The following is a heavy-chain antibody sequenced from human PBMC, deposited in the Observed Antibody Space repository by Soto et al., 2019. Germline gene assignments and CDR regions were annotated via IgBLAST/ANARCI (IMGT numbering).Heavy chain of an antibody. CDR1: GFTFSSYW. V-gene: IGHV3-7*01. Sequence: EVQLVESGGGLVQPGGSLRLSCAASGFTFSSYWINWVRQTPGKGLEWVANIKGDGSEKYYVDSLKGRFTISRDNAKNSLYLHMNSLRAEDTAVYYCVRGTMAPGRDHWGQGTLVTVSS. CDR2: IKGDGSEK. J-gene: IGHJ4*02. D-gene: IGHD3-3*01. CDR3: VRGTMAPGRDH.